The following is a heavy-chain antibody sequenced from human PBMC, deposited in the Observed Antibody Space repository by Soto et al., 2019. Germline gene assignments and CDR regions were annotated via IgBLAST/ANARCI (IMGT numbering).Heavy chain of an antibody. CDR1: GGSISSSSYY. CDR3: AKGYSSSWNYYYYGMDV. D-gene: IGHD6-13*01. Sequence: SETLSLTCTVSGGSISSSSYYWGWIRQPPGKGLEWIGSIYYSGSTYYNPSLKSRVTISVDTSKNQFSLKLSSVTAEDTAVYYCAKGYSSSWNYYYYGMDVWGQGTTVTVSS. J-gene: IGHJ6*02. CDR2: IYYSGST. V-gene: IGHV4-39*07.